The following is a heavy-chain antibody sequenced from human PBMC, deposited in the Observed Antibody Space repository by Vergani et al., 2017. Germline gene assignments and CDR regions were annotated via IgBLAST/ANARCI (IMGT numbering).Heavy chain of an antibody. D-gene: IGHD2-8*01. J-gene: IGHJ4*02. V-gene: IGHV1-69*04. CDR1: GGTFSSYA. CDR2: IIPILGIA. CDR3: AKDSSLNTNRPSEVY. Sequence: QVQLVQSGAEVKKPGSSVKVSCKASGGTFSSYAISWVRQAPGQGLEWMGRIIPILGIANDAQKFQGRVTITADKSTSTAHMELSSLRSEDTAVYYCAKDSSLNTNRPSEVYWGQGTLVTVSS.